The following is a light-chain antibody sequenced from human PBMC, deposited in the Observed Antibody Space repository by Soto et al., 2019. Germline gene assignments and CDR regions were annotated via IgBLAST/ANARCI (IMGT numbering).Light chain of an antibody. CDR3: QQYGSSPSWT. V-gene: IGKV3-20*01. J-gene: IGKJ1*01. CDR2: GAS. Sequence: EIVLTQSPGTLSLSPGERATLSCRASQSVSSSYLAWYQQKPGQAPRLLIYGASSRATGIPDRFSGSGSWTDFTLTISKLEAEDFSVYYCQQYGSSPSWTFGQGTKVDIK. CDR1: QSVSSSY.